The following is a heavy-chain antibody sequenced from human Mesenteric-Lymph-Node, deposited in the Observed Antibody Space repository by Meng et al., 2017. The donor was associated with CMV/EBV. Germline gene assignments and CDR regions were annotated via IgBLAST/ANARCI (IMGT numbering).Heavy chain of an antibody. D-gene: IGHD3-22*01. J-gene: IGHJ3*02. CDR1: TFSSYG. V-gene: IGHV3-33*01. CDR3: ARVTQVYYYDSRGHAFDI. CDR2: IWYDGSNK. Sequence: TFSSYGMHWVRQAPGKGLEWVAVIWYDGSNKYYADSVKGRFTISRDNSKNTLYLQMNSLRAEDTAVYYCARVTQVYYYDSRGHAFDIWGQGTMVTVSS.